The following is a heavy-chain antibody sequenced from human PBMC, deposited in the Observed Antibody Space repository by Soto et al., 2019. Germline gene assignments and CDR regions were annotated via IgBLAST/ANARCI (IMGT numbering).Heavy chain of an antibody. Sequence: SETLSLTCAVYGGSFSGYYWSWIRQPPGKGLEWIGEINHSGSTNYNPSLKSRVTISVDTSKNQFSLKLSSVTAADTAVYYCASGLGYSSSWYGYYYYGMDVWGQGTTVTVSS. D-gene: IGHD6-13*01. CDR1: GGSFSGYY. V-gene: IGHV4-34*01. J-gene: IGHJ6*02. CDR2: INHSGST. CDR3: ASGLGYSSSWYGYYYYGMDV.